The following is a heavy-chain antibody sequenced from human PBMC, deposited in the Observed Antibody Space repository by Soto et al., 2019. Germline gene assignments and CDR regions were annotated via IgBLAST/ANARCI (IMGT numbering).Heavy chain of an antibody. CDR2: INASNGST. Sequence: ASLKVSCKASGFTFTNYAIHWVRQAPGQRLEWMGWINASNGSTKYSQKFQDAVTITRDTSASTAYMELSSLRSEDTAVYYCARGASSHWSFDYWGQGTLVTLSS. V-gene: IGHV1-3*01. CDR1: GFTFTNYA. J-gene: IGHJ4*02. CDR3: ARGASSHWSFDY. D-gene: IGHD6-19*01.